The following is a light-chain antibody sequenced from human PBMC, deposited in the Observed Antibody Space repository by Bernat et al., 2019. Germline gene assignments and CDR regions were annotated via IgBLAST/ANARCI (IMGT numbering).Light chain of an antibody. J-gene: IGLJ1*01. Sequence: QSALTQPTSVSGSPGQSIAISCTGTSSDLGAYNWVSWYQQHPGKAPKLMIYDVNTRPSGVSHRFSGSKSGNTASLTISGLQAEDEADYYCSSYTAIDTYVFAPGTKVTVL. CDR2: DVN. CDR3: SSYTAIDTYV. CDR1: SSDLGAYNW. V-gene: IGLV2-14*03.